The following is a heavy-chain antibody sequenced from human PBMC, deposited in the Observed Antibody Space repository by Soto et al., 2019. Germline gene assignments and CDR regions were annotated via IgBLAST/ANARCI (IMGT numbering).Heavy chain of an antibody. Sequence: ETLSLTCAVSGGSIRSSSWWTWLRQSPGKGLEWIGEIYHAGSPNYNPSFQSRVTISADTSKNFFSLRLTSVTAADTAMYYCARASSFRGDFDIWGQGTAVTVSS. CDR2: IYHAGSP. V-gene: IGHV4-4*02. CDR1: GGSIRSSSW. J-gene: IGHJ3*02. CDR3: ARASSFRGDFDI. D-gene: IGHD3-10*01.